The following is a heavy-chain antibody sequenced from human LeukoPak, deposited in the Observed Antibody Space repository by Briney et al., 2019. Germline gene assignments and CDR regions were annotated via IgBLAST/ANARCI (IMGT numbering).Heavy chain of an antibody. Sequence: PGGSLRLSCAASGFTFSSYAMSWVRQAPEKGLEWVSAIRSSDGSTYYADSVKGRFTISRDNSKDTLYLQMNSLRAEDTAVYYCAKDQWGYSFYSSDYWGQGTLVTVSS. CDR2: IRSSDGST. J-gene: IGHJ4*02. V-gene: IGHV3-23*01. CDR3: AKDQWGYSFYSSDY. CDR1: GFTFSSYA. D-gene: IGHD1-26*01.